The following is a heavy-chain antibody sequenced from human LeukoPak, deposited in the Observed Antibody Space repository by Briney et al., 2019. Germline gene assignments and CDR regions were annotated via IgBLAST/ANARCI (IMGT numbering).Heavy chain of an antibody. V-gene: IGHV3-74*01. J-gene: IGHJ5*02. Sequence: QPGGSLRLSCAASGFTFSSYWMHWVRQAPGKGLVWVSRINSDGSSTGYADSVKGRFTISRDNAKNTLYLQMNSLRAEDTAVYYCASSIRDNWFDPWGQGTLVTVSS. CDR1: GFTFSSYW. CDR3: ASSIRDNWFDP. D-gene: IGHD2-21*01. CDR2: INSDGSST.